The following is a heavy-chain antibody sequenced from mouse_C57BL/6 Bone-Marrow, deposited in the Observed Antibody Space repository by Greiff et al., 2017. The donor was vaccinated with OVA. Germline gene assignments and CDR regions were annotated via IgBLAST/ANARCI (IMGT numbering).Heavy chain of an antibody. CDR1: GYTFTSYW. D-gene: IGHD2-4*01. J-gene: IGHJ4*01. CDR3: ATYDYGGRTAYAMDD. CDR2: IDPSDSYT. Sequence: QVQLQQPGAELVMPGASVKLSCKASGYTFTSYWMHWVKQRPGQGLEWIGEIDPSDSYTNYNQKFKGKSTLTVDKSSSTAYMQLSSLTAEDSAVYYCATYDYGGRTAYAMDDWGQGTSVTVSS. V-gene: IGHV1-69*01.